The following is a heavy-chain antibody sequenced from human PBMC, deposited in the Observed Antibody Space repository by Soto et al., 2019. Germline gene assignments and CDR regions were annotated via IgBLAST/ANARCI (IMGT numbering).Heavy chain of an antibody. Sequence: SETLSLTCTVSGGSISSGGYYWSWIRQHPGKGLEWIGYIYYSGSTYYNLSLKSRVTISVDTSKNQFSLKLSSVTAADTAVYYCARGWHGYFDYWGQGTLVTVSS. CDR1: GGSISSGGYY. D-gene: IGHD6-13*01. V-gene: IGHV4-31*03. CDR3: ARGWHGYFDY. CDR2: IYYSGST. J-gene: IGHJ4*02.